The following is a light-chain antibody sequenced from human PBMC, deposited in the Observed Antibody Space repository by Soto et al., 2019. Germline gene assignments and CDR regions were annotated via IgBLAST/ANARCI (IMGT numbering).Light chain of an antibody. CDR1: QSISSW. V-gene: IGKV1-5*01. Sequence: DIQMTQSPATPSASVGDRVTSSCRASQSISSWLACYQQKPGKAPKLLIYDASSLESGVPSRFSGSGSGTEFTLTISSLQPDDFATYYCQQYNTYWTFGQGTKVDIK. CDR2: DAS. CDR3: QQYNTYWT. J-gene: IGKJ1*01.